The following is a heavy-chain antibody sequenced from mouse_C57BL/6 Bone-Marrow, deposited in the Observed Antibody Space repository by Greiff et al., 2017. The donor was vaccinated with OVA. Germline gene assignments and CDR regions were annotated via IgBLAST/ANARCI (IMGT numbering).Heavy chain of an antibody. CDR3: TTRSSGYVGFDY. D-gene: IGHD3-2*02. Sequence: VQLKESGAELVRPGASVKLSCTASGFNIKDDYMHWVKQRPEQGLEWIGWIDPENGDTEYASKFQGKATITADTSSNTAYLQLSSLTSEDTAVYYCTTRSSGYVGFDYWGQGTTLTVSS. V-gene: IGHV14-4*01. CDR2: IDPENGDT. J-gene: IGHJ2*01. CDR1: GFNIKDDY.